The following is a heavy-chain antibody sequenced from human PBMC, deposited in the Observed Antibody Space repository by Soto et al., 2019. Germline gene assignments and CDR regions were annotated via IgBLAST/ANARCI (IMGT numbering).Heavy chain of an antibody. Sequence: GGSLRLSCAASGFTFSSYAMSWVRQAPGKGLEWVSAISGSGGSTYYADSVKGRFTISRDNSKNTLYLQMNSLRAEDTAVYYCAKEPSPYCSGGSCYTHGRAFDIWGQGTMVTVSS. CDR3: AKEPSPYCSGGSCYTHGRAFDI. V-gene: IGHV3-23*01. CDR1: GFTFSSYA. J-gene: IGHJ3*02. D-gene: IGHD2-15*01. CDR2: ISGSGGST.